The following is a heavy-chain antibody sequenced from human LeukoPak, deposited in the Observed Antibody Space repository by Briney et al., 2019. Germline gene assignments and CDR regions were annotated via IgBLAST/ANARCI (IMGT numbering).Heavy chain of an antibody. CDR2: IYSGGST. CDR3: ASATPGIAAAGHFDY. CDR1: GFIFSNYG. J-gene: IGHJ4*02. Sequence: PGGSLRLSCAASGFIFSNYGMSWVRQAPGKGLEWVSVIYSGGSTYYADSVKGRFTISRDNSKNTLYLQMNSLRAEDTAVYYCASATPGIAAAGHFDYWGQGTLVTVSS. V-gene: IGHV3-53*01. D-gene: IGHD6-13*01.